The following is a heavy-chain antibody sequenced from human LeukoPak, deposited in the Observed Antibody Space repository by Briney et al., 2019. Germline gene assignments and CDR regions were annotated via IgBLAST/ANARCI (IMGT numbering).Heavy chain of an antibody. D-gene: IGHD2-2*01. CDR1: GGTFSSYA. CDR3: ARDVDCSSTSCYVFGYYYYGMDV. Sequence: ASVKVSCKASGGTFSSYAISWVRQAPGQGLEWMGGIIPIFGTANYAQKFQGRVTITADESTSTAYMELRSLRSDDTAVYYCARDVDCSSTSCYVFGYYYYGMDVWGQGTTVTVSS. V-gene: IGHV1-69*01. CDR2: IIPIFGTA. J-gene: IGHJ6*02.